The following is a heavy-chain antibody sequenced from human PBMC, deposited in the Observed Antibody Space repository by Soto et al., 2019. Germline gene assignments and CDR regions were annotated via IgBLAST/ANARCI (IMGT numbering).Heavy chain of an antibody. V-gene: IGHV1-69*13. CDR2: ITPMFGTP. D-gene: IGHD3-22*01. CDR1: GGTFSRYT. Sequence: SVKVSCKASGGTFSRYTITWVRQAPGQGLEWMGGITPMFGTPNYAQKFQGRVTITADESTSTAYMELSSLRSEDTAMYYCARDGTLYDSSAYYYLYWGQGTLVTVS. J-gene: IGHJ4*02. CDR3: ARDGTLYDSSAYYYLY.